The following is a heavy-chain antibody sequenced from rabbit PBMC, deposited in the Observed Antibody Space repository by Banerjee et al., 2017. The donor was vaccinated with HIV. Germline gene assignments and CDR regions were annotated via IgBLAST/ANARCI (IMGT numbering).Heavy chain of an antibody. Sequence: QSLEESGGDLVKPGASLTLTCTASGFSFSGSYYMCWVRQAPGKGPEWIACIYNGDGSTYYASWAKGRFTISKTSSTTVTLQMTSLTAADTATYFCARGGNDRYYPNLWGPGTLVTVS. V-gene: IGHV1S40*01. CDR2: IYNGDGST. J-gene: IGHJ4*01. CDR3: ARGGNDRYYPNL. D-gene: IGHD2-1*01. CDR1: GFSFSGSYY.